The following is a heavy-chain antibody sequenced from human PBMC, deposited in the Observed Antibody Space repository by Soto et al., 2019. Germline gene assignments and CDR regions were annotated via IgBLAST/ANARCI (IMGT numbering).Heavy chain of an antibody. D-gene: IGHD3-22*01. Sequence: QPGGSLRLSCAASGFTFSNYAMSWVRQAPGKGLDWVSAISGSGGSTYYADSVKGRFTISRDNSKNTLYLQMNSLGAEDTAVYYCASRNYYESSGYYYWYYFDFWGQGTLVTVSS. V-gene: IGHV3-23*01. J-gene: IGHJ4*02. CDR1: GFTFSNYA. CDR3: ASRNYYESSGYYYWYYFDF. CDR2: ISGSGGST.